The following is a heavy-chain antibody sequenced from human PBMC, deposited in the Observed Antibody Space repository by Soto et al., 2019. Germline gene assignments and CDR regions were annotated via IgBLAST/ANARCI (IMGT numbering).Heavy chain of an antibody. V-gene: IGHV4-59*01. CDR1: GGSISSYY. Sequence: PSETLSLTCTVSGGSISSYYWSWIRQPPGKGLEWIGYIYYSGSTNYNPSLKSRVTISVDTSKNQFSLKLSSVTAADTAVYYCARTVKGGYSGYDRYYFDYWGQGTLVTVSS. CDR2: IYYSGST. D-gene: IGHD5-12*01. J-gene: IGHJ4*02. CDR3: ARTVKGGYSGYDRYYFDY.